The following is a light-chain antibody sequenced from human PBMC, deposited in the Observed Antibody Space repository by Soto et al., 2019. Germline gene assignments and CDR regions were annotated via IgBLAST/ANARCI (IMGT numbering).Light chain of an antibody. CDR1: QSISSY. Sequence: DIQMTQSPSSLSASVGDRVTITCRASQSISSYLHWYQQKPGTAPKLLIYAASILQSGVPSRFSGSGSGTDFTLTISSLQPEDFATYYCQQTYSDPSLTVGGGTKVDIX. CDR2: AAS. CDR3: QQTYSDPSLT. J-gene: IGKJ4*01. V-gene: IGKV1-39*01.